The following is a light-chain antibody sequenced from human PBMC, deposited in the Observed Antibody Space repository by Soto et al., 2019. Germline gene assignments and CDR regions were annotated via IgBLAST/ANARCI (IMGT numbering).Light chain of an antibody. Sequence: DIVLTQSPGPLSLSPGERATLSCRASQSVSSKYLAWYQQKPGQPPRVLIYGTSIRATGIPERFSGGGSGTDFTRTITRLESEDFAVYYCQQYGSSLFTFGPGTKVDFK. V-gene: IGKV3-20*01. CDR2: GTS. CDR3: QQYGSSLFT. CDR1: QSVSSKY. J-gene: IGKJ3*01.